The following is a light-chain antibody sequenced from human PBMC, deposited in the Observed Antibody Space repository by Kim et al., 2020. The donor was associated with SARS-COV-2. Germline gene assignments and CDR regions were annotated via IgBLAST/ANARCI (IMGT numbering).Light chain of an antibody. CDR3: QQYGSSPLIT. CDR2: GAS. V-gene: IGKV3-20*01. CDR1: LSGSSTY. Sequence: PGERATLSCRASLSGSSTYLAWYQQKLGQPPSLLIYGASSRATGIPDRFSGSGSETDFTLTISRVEPEDFAVYYCQQYGSSPLITFGQGTRLEIK. J-gene: IGKJ5*01.